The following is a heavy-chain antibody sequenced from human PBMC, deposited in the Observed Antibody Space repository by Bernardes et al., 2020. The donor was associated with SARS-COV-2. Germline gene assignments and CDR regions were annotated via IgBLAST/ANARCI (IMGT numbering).Heavy chain of an antibody. CDR3: ATDIVATKRGDA. CDR1: GFTFSSYA. V-gene: IGHV3-23*01. J-gene: IGHJ6*02. D-gene: IGHD5-12*01. CDR2: ISGSGGST. Sequence: GGSLRLSCAASGFTFSSYAMSWVRQAPGKGLEWVSAISGSGGSTYYADSVKGRFTISRDNSKNTLYLQMNSLRAEDTAVYYGATDIVATKRGDAWGQMTTATVPS.